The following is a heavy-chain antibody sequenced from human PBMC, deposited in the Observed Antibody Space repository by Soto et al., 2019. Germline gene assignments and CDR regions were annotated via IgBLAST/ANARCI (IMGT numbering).Heavy chain of an antibody. J-gene: IGHJ6*02. Sequence: GAPVKVYCKASGGTFSSYTISWVRQAPGQGLEWMGRIIPILGIANYAQKFQGRVTITADKSTSTAYMELSSLRSEDTAVYYCARMRPDRIRYFDWPYYYYGMDVWGQGTTVTVS. D-gene: IGHD3-9*01. V-gene: IGHV1-69*02. CDR2: IIPILGIA. CDR3: ARMRPDRIRYFDWPYYYYGMDV. CDR1: GGTFSSYT.